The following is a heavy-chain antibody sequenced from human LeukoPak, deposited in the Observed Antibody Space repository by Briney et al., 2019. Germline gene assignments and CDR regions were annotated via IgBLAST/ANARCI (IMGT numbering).Heavy chain of an antibody. J-gene: IGHJ6*02. D-gene: IGHD3-10*01. CDR2: IYNDGST. Sequence: PGGSLRLSCAASGLTVSSSYMSWVRQAPGKGLEWVSIIYNDGSTYYADSMKGRFTISRDNSKNTLYVQMNSLRAEDTAVYYCAKDLVLVRGVITDYYYGMDVWGQGTTVTVSS. CDR3: AKDLVLVRGVITDYYYGMDV. V-gene: IGHV3-53*05. CDR1: GLTVSSSY.